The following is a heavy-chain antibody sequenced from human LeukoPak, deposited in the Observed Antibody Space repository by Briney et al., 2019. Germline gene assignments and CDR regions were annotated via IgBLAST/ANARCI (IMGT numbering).Heavy chain of an antibody. Sequence: GGSLRLSCAASGFTFSDYYMSWIRQAPGKGLEWVSYISSSGSTIYYADSVKGRFTISRDNAKNSLYLQMNSLRAEDTAVYYCARDKKAATTVYYGMDVWGQGTTVTVSS. CDR1: GFTFSDYY. D-gene: IGHD6-25*01. J-gene: IGHJ6*02. CDR2: ISSSGSTI. V-gene: IGHV3-11*04. CDR3: ARDKKAATTVYYGMDV.